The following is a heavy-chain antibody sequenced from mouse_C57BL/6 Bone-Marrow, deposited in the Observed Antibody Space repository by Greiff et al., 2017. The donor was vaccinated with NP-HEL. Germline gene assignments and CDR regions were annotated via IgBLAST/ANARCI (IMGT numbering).Heavy chain of an antibody. Sequence: EVQLQQSGAELVRPGASVKLSCTASGFNIKDDYMHWVKQRPEQGLEWIGWIDPENGDTAYASKFQGKATITADTSSNTAYLQLSSLTSEDTAVYYCTTPPFMDYWGQGTSVTVSS. V-gene: IGHV14-4*01. J-gene: IGHJ4*01. CDR2: IDPENGDT. CDR3: TTPPFMDY. CDR1: GFNIKDDY.